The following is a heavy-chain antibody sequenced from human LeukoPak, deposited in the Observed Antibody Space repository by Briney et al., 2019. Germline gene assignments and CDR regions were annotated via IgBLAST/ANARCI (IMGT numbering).Heavy chain of an antibody. V-gene: IGHV3-30-3*01. J-gene: IGHJ4*02. CDR3: ARDPSVCVGDCYLFDY. Sequence: PGGSLRLSCAASGFTFSSYAMHWVRQAPGKGLEWVAVISYDGSNKYYADSVKGRFTISRDNSKNTLYLQMNSLRAEDTAVYYCARDPSVCVGDCYLFDYWGQGTLVTVSS. CDR2: ISYDGSNK. CDR1: GFTFSSYA. D-gene: IGHD2-21*02.